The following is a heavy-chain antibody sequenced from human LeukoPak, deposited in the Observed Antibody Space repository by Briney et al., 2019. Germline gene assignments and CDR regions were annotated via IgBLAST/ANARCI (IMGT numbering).Heavy chain of an antibody. D-gene: IGHD1-26*01. V-gene: IGHV1-69*13. CDR1: GYTFTGYY. CDR3: AREVPVKWELPDYYYGMDV. Sequence: SVKVSCKASGYTFTGYYMHWVRQAPGQGLEWMGGIIPIFGTANYAQKFQGRVTITADESTSTAYMELSSLRSEDTAVYYCAREVPVKWELPDYYYGMDVWGQGTTVTVSS. J-gene: IGHJ6*02. CDR2: IIPIFGTA.